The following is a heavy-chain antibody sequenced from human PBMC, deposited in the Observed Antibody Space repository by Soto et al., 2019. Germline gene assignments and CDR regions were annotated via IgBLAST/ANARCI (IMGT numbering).Heavy chain of an antibody. CDR1: GFTFSSYA. D-gene: IGHD5-12*01. CDR3: ALTVQGYGKARGY. V-gene: IGHV3-23*01. CDR2: ISGSGGST. Sequence: GGSLRLSCAASGFTFSSYAMSWVRQAPGKGLEWVSAISGSGGSTYYADSVKGRFTISRDNSKNTLYLQMNSLRAEDTAVYYCALTVQGYGKARGYWGQGTLVTVSS. J-gene: IGHJ4*02.